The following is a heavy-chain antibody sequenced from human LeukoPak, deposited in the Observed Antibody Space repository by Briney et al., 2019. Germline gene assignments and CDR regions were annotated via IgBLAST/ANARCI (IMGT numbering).Heavy chain of an antibody. J-gene: IGHJ6*02. CDR1: GGTFSSYA. CDR2: IIPIFGTA. D-gene: IGHD5-18*01. CDR3: ARDSFDTAMAHYYYYGMDV. V-gene: IGHV1-69*13. Sequence: ASVKVSCKASGGTFSSYAISWVRQAPGQGLEWMGGIIPIFGTANYAQKFQGRVTITADESTSTAYMELSSLRSEDTAVYYCARDSFDTAMAHYYYYGMDVWGQGTTVTVSS.